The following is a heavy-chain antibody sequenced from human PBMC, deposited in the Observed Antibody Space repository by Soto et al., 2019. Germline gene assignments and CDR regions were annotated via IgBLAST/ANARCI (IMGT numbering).Heavy chain of an antibody. CDR3: ALGRYSSSYYRNFGYGMDG. Sequence: GASVKVSCKASGYSFTDYHIHWVRQAPGQGLEWLGRINPKSGGTSTAQKFQGWVTMTTDTAISTASMELTRLTSDDTAVYYCALGRYSSSYYRNFGYGMDGWGQGTTGTVSS. CDR1: GYSFTDYH. D-gene: IGHD6-13*01. J-gene: IGHJ6*02. V-gene: IGHV1-2*04. CDR2: INPKSGGT.